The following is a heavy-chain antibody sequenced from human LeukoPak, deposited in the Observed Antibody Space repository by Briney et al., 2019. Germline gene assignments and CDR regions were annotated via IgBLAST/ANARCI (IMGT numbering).Heavy chain of an antibody. CDR1: GYTFTSYG. CDR3: ARPRQAYYYDSSGHDAFDI. J-gene: IGHJ3*02. D-gene: IGHD3-22*01. CDR2: ISAYNGNT. Sequence: ASVKVSCKASGYTFTSYGISWVRQAPGQGLEWMGWISAYNGNTNYAQKLQGRVTMTTDTSTSTAYMELRSLRSDDTAVYYCARPRQAYYYDSSGHDAFDIWGQGTMVTASS. V-gene: IGHV1-18*01.